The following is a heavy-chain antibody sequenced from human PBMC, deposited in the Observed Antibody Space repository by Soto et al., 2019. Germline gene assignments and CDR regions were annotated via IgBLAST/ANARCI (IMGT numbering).Heavy chain of an antibody. D-gene: IGHD3-10*01. Sequence: QVQLVQSGAEVKKPGSSVKVSCKASGGTFSSYAISWVRQAPGQGLEWMGGIIPIFGTANYAQKFQGRVXIXAXXSTSTAYMELSSLRSEDTAVYYCARDRRGLFWFDPWGQGTLVTVSS. CDR2: IIPIFGTA. CDR3: ARDRRGLFWFDP. V-gene: IGHV1-69*12. J-gene: IGHJ5*02. CDR1: GGTFSSYA.